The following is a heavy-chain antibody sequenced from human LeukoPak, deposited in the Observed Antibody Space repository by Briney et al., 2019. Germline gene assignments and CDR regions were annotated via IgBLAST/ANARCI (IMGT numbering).Heavy chain of an antibody. J-gene: IGHJ5*02. CDR1: GGSINTNNYY. D-gene: IGHD1-26*01. Sequence: TSETLSLTCTVSGGSINTNNYYRGWIRQPPGKGLEWIGSVSYSGSTSYNPSLKSRVTMSVDTSKNHFTLKLSSVTAADTAVYYCARGAPRGERLGWFDPWGQGTLVTVSS. V-gene: IGHV4-39*02. CDR2: VSYSGST. CDR3: ARGAPRGERLGWFDP.